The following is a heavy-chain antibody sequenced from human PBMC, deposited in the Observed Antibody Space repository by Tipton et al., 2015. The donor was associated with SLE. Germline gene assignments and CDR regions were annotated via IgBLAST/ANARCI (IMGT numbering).Heavy chain of an antibody. CDR2: IYYSGST. D-gene: IGHD6-13*01. V-gene: IGHV4-31*03. CDR1: GGSISSGGYY. Sequence: TLSLTCTVSGGSISSGGYYWSWIRQHPGKGLEWIGYIYYSGSTYYNPSLKSRVTISVDTSKNQFSLKLSSVTAADTAVYYCARGGGSWYAEYFQHWGQGTLVTVSS. CDR3: ARGGGSWYAEYFQH. J-gene: IGHJ1*01.